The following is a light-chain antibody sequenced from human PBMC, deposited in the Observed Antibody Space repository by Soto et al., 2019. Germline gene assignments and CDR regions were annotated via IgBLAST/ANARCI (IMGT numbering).Light chain of an antibody. CDR1: QSISSW. CDR2: DVS. J-gene: IGKJ1*01. V-gene: IGKV1-5*01. CDR3: QQYNTFWT. Sequence: DIQMSQSPSTLCACVGDRVTITCRASQSISSWLAWYQQKPGKAPKLLIYDVSSLESGVPSRFSGSGSGTEFTLTISSLQPDDFATYYCQQYNTFWTFGQGTKVDIK.